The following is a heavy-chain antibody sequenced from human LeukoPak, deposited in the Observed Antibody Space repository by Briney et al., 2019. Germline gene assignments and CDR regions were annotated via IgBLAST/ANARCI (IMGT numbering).Heavy chain of an antibody. CDR1: GGTFSSYA. V-gene: IGHV1-69*13. CDR2: IIPIFGTA. CDR3: ARDSGEIGAFDI. J-gene: IGHJ3*02. D-gene: IGHD3-10*01. Sequence: SVKVSCKASGGTFSSYAISWVRQAPGQGLEWMGGIIPIFGTANYAQKFQGRVTITADESTSTAYMELSSLRAEDTAVYYCARDSGEIGAFDIWGQGTMVTVSS.